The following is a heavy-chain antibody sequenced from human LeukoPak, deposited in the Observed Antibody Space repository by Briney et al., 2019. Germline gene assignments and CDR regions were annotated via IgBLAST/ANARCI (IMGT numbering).Heavy chain of an antibody. J-gene: IGHJ4*02. V-gene: IGHV3-23*01. D-gene: IGHD3-9*01. CDR1: GFTFKSYA. CDR2: ISSSGGGT. Sequence: GGSLRLSCAASGFTFKSYAMAWVRQAPGKGLEWVSTISSSGGGTFYADSVKGRFTISRGNSKNTLYLQMNSLTVEDTAVYYCAKVTIAFNAFDYWGQGTLVTVSS. CDR3: AKVTIAFNAFDY.